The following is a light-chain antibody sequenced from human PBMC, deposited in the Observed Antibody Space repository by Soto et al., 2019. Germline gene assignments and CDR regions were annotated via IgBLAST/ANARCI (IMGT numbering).Light chain of an antibody. CDR2: GAF. Sequence: DIQMTQSPSTLSGSVGDRVTITCRASQTISSWLAWYQQKPGIAPKLLIYGAFNRATGIPARFSDSGSGTDFTLTISSLEPEDFAVYYCQHRSNWPLTFGGGTKVDIK. J-gene: IGKJ4*01. CDR1: QTISSW. CDR3: QHRSNWPLT. V-gene: IGKV1-5*01.